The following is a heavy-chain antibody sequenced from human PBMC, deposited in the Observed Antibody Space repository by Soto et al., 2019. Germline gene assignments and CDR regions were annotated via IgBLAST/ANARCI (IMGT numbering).Heavy chain of an antibody. J-gene: IGHJ4*02. V-gene: IGHV1-69*01. Sequence: QVHLVQSGAEVKKPGSSVKVSCKASEGTFNNHAVSWVRQAPGQGLEWMGGIIPIFGTSRYAQKLQGRVTIAADESTGSAYVELTSPRSQDTAIYYCATGLKEDYFNYWGQGTLVTVSS. CDR2: IIPIFGTS. CDR3: ATGLKEDYFNY. CDR1: EGTFNNHA.